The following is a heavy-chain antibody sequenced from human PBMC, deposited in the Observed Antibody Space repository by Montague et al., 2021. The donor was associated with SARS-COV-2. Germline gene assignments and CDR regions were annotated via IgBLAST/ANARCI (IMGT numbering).Heavy chain of an antibody. CDR2: IDWDDDK. D-gene: IGHD3-9*01. CDR3: ARMDILTGYYAYGMDV. Sequence: PAQVKPTQTLTLTCTFSGFSLSTSGMCVSWIRQPPGKALEWLAPIDWDDDKYYSTSLKTRLTISKDTSKNQVVLTMTNMDPVDTATYYCARMDILTGYYAYGMDVWSQGTTVTVSS. CDR1: GFSLSTSGMC. J-gene: IGHJ6*02. V-gene: IGHV2-70*01.